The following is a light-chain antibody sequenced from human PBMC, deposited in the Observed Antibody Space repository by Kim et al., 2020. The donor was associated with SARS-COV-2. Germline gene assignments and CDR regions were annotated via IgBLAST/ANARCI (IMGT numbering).Light chain of an antibody. V-gene: IGKV3-11*01. Sequence: PGERATLSCRASQSVSSYLAWYQQKPGQAPRLLIYDASNRATGIPARFSGSGSGTDFTLTISSLEPEDFAVYYCQQRSNWPGTFGQGTKVDIK. CDR3: QQRSNWPGT. J-gene: IGKJ1*01. CDR2: DAS. CDR1: QSVSSY.